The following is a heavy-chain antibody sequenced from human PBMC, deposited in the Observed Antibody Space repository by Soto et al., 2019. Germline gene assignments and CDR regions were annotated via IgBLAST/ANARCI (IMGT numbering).Heavy chain of an antibody. CDR2: VYYGGST. CDR3: ARDPYCTNGVCSAGLMDV. J-gene: IGHJ6*03. V-gene: IGHV4-39*02. CDR1: GGSISSSSYY. Sequence: PSETRSLTCTVSGGSISSSSYYWGWIRQPPGKGLEWIGNVYYGGSTYYNPSLKSRVTISVETSKSQFSLKLSSVTAADTAVYYCARDPYCTNGVCSAGLMDVWGKGTTVTVSS. D-gene: IGHD2-8*01.